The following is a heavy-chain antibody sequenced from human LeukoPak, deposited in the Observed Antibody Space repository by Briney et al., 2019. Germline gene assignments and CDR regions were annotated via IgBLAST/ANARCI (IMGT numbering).Heavy chain of an antibody. D-gene: IGHD5-24*01. CDR1: GGTFSSYA. J-gene: IGHJ6*03. CDR3: ARVGEMATISPYYYYMDV. CDR2: IIPIFGTA. V-gene: IGHV1-69*13. Sequence: SVKVSCKASGGTFSSYAISWVRQAPGQGLEWMGGIIPIFGTANYAQKFQGRVTITADESTSTAYMELSSLRSEDTAVYYCARVGEMATISPYYYYMDVWGKGTTVTVSS.